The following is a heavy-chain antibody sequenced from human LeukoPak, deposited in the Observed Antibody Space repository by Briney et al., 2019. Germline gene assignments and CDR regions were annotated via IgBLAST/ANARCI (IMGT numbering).Heavy chain of an antibody. CDR3: ARGGAARPDY. CDR1: GFSFSVSG. D-gene: IGHD6-6*01. J-gene: IGHJ4*02. Sequence: GGSLRLSCAASGFSFSVSGMTWVRQAPGPGLEGVSYISSSSSNINYADSVRGRFAISRDNAKNSLYLHMDSLRVEDMAVYYCARGGAARPDYWGQGTLVTVSS. V-gene: IGHV3-21*01. CDR2: ISSSSSNI.